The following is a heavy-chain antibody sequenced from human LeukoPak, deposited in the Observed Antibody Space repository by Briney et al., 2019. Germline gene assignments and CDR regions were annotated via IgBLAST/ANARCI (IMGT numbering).Heavy chain of an antibody. V-gene: IGHV1-18*01. J-gene: IGHJ4*02. CDR3: ARTVTTSSCYFDY. CDR2: ISGYDGNT. D-gene: IGHD4-17*01. Sequence: ASVKDPSKASGYTFTTYGGSWVRQALGEGLEWMGWISGYDGNTNYAQKLRGRVTMTTDTSTSTAYMDLRSLRSGDTAMYYCARTVTTSSCYFDYWGQGTLVTVSS. CDR1: GYTFTTYG.